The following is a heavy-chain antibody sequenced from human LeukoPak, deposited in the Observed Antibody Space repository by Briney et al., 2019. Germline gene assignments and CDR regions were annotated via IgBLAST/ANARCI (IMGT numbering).Heavy chain of an antibody. V-gene: IGHV4-34*01. CDR3: ATDSSGYYYRYWYFDL. CDR1: GGSFSGYY. Sequence: SETLSLTCAVYGGSFSGYYWSWIRQPPGKGLEWIGEINHSGSTNYNPSLKSRVTLSVDTSKNQFSLKLSSVTAADTAVYYCATDSSGYYYRYWYFDLWGRGTLVTVSS. D-gene: IGHD3-22*01. CDR2: INHSGST. J-gene: IGHJ2*01.